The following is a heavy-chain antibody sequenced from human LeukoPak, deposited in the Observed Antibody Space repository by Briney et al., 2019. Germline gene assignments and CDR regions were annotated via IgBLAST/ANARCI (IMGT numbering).Heavy chain of an antibody. V-gene: IGHV4-59*01. CDR1: GASISSYY. CDR3: ARGVRCYYGMDV. J-gene: IGHJ6*02. Sequence: SETLSLTCTVSGASISSYYWSWIRQPPGKGLERIGYIYYSGSTNYNPSLKSRVTISVDTSKNQFSLKLSSVTAADTAVYYCARGVRCYYGMDVWGLGTTVTVSS. CDR2: IYYSGST.